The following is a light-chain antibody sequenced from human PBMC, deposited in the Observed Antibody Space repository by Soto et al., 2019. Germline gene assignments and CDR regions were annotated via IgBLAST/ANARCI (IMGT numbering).Light chain of an antibody. Sequence: EIVLTQSPGTLSLSPGERATLSCRASQSVSSSYLGWYQQKPGQAPRLLIYGASSRATGLPDRFSGSGSGTDFTLTISRLEPEDFAVYYCQQYGSLLTFGGGTKVEIK. J-gene: IGKJ4*01. CDR2: GAS. V-gene: IGKV3-20*01. CDR1: QSVSSSY. CDR3: QQYGSLLT.